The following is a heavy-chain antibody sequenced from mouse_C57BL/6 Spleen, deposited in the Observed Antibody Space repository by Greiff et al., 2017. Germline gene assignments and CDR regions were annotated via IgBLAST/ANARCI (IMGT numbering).Heavy chain of an antibody. CDR3: ARHGYYSNFCYDAMDY. CDR2: ISSGGGYT. D-gene: IGHD2-5*01. Sequence: DVKLVESGGDLVKPGGSLKLSCAASGFTFSSYGMSWVRQTPDKRLEWVATISSGGGYTYYPDSVKGRFTISRDNAKNTLYLQNSSLKSEDTAMYYCARHGYYSNFCYDAMDYWGQGTSVTVSS. V-gene: IGHV5-6*02. CDR1: GFTFSSYG. J-gene: IGHJ4*01.